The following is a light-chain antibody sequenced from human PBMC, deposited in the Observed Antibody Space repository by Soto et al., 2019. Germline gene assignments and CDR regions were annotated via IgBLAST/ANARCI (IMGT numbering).Light chain of an antibody. CDR3: QSYDSSLAGWV. CDR2: VNN. CDR1: SSNIGAGFD. J-gene: IGLJ3*02. V-gene: IGLV1-40*01. Sequence: QSVLTQPPSVSGAPGQRVTISCTGSSSNIGAGFDVHWYHQIAGTAPKLLIYVNNRRPSGVPDRFSGSKSGISASLAITGLQAEDEADYYCQSYDSSLAGWVFGGGTKLTVL.